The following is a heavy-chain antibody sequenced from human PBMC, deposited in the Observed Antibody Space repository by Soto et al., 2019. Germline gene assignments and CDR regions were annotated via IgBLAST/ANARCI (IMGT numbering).Heavy chain of an antibody. CDR1: GGTFSSYA. CDR3: ARGTGRAFSYYCDSSGYYYDSAGWFDP. CDR2: IIPIFGTA. J-gene: IGHJ5*02. V-gene: IGHV1-69*01. Sequence: QVQLVQSGAEVKKPGSSVKVSCKASGGTFSSYAISWVRQAPGQGLEWMGGIIPIFGTANYAQKFQGRVTITADESTSTAYMELSSLRSEDTAVYYCARGTGRAFSYYCDSSGYYYDSAGWFDPWGQGTLVTVSS. D-gene: IGHD3-22*01.